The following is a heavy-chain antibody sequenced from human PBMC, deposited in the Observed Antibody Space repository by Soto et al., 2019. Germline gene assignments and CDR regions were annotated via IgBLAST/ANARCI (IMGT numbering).Heavy chain of an antibody. J-gene: IGHJ4*02. D-gene: IGHD3-10*01. CDR1: GGSISSSNW. Sequence: PSETLSLTCAVSGGSISSSNWWSWVRQPPGKGLELIGEIYHSGSTNYNPSLKSRVTISVDQSKNQFSLYLSSVTAADMAVYYCAGRGLLWFGEKNFDYWGQGTLVTVSS. CDR2: IYHSGST. CDR3: AGRGLLWFGEKNFDY. V-gene: IGHV4-4*02.